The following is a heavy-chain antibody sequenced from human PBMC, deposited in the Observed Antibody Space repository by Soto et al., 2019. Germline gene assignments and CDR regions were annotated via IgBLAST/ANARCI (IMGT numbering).Heavy chain of an antibody. J-gene: IGHJ6*02. CDR1: GFTFSSYS. Sequence: GGSLRLSCAASGFTFSSYSMNWVRQAPGKGLEWVSSISSSSSYIYYADSAKGRFTISRDNAKNSLYLQMNSLRAEDTAVYYCARDREMATIMYYYYGMDVWGQGTTVTVSS. CDR2: ISSSSSYI. V-gene: IGHV3-21*01. D-gene: IGHD5-12*01. CDR3: ARDREMATIMYYYYGMDV.